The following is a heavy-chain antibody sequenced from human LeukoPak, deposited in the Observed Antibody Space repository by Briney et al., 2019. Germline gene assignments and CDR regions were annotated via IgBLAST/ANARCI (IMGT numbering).Heavy chain of an antibody. V-gene: IGHV4-30-4*07. D-gene: IGHD3-22*01. Sequence: TSETLSLTCAVPGGSISSGGYSWGWIRQPPGKGLEWIGYIYYSGSTYYNPSLKSRVTISVDTSKNQFSLKLSSVTAADTAVYYCARTRGSGYYSLYYFDYWGQGTLVTVSS. CDR2: IYYSGST. CDR1: GGSISSGGYS. CDR3: ARTRGSGYYSLYYFDY. J-gene: IGHJ4*02.